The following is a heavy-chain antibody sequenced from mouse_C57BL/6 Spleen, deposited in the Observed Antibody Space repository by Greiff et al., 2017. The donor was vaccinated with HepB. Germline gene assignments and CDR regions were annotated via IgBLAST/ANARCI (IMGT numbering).Heavy chain of an antibody. V-gene: IGHV2-2*01. Sequence: QVQLKESGPGLVQPSQSLSITCTVSGFSLTSYGVHWVRQSPGKGLEWLGVIWSGGSTDYNAAFISRLSISKDNSKSQVFVKMNSLQDDDTSIYYCARNNFNCGWLAYWGQGTLVTVSA. D-gene: IGHD4-1*02. CDR2: IWSGGST. CDR3: ARNNFNCGWLAY. CDR1: GFSLTSYG. J-gene: IGHJ3*01.